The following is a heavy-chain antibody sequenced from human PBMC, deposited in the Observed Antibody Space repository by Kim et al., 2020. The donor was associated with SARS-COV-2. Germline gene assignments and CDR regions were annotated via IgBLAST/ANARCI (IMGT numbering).Heavy chain of an antibody. D-gene: IGHD2-15*01. CDR3: ARYCSGGSCYWDAFDI. Sequence: LKSRVTISVDTSKNQFSLKLSSVTAADTAVYYCARYCSGGSCYWDAFDIWGQGTMVTVSS. J-gene: IGHJ3*02. V-gene: IGHV4-59*01.